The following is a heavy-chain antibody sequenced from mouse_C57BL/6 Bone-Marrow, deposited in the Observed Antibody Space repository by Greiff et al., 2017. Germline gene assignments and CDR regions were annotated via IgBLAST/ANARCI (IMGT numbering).Heavy chain of an antibody. D-gene: IGHD2-4*01. CDR1: GYAFTNYL. CDR2: INPGSGGT. V-gene: IGHV1-54*01. CDR3: AIYTMITTGYFDY. Sequence: VQLQQSGAELVRPGTSVKVSCKASGYAFTNYLIEWVKQRPGQGLEWIGVINPGSGGTNYNEKFKGKATLTADKSSSTAYMQLSSLTSEDSAVYCCAIYTMITTGYFDYWGQGTTLTVSS. J-gene: IGHJ2*01.